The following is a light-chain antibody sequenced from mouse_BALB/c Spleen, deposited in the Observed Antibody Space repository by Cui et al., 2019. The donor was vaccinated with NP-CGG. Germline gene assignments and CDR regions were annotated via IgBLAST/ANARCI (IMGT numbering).Light chain of an antibody. CDR1: TGAVTTSNY. CDR2: GTN. V-gene: IGLV1*01. J-gene: IGLJ1*01. Sequence: QALVSQENALTTSPGETVTLTCRSSTGAVTTSNYANWVQEKPDHLFTGLIGGTNNRAPGVPARFSGSLIGDKAALTITGAQTEDETIYFCALWYSNHWVFGGGTKLTVL. CDR3: ALWYSNHWV.